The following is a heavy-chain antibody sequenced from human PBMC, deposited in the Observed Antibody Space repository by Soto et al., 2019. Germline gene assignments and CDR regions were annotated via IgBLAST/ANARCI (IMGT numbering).Heavy chain of an antibody. V-gene: IGHV3-9*01. CDR1: GFTFDDYA. CDR3: AKFARSGWNYYYGMDV. Sequence: EVQLVESGGGLVQPGRSLRVSCAASGFTFDDYAMHWVRQAPGKGREWVSGISWNSGSIGYADSVKGRFTISRDNAKNSLYLQMNSLRAEDTALYYCAKFARSGWNYYYGMDVWGQGTTVTVSS. CDR2: ISWNSGSI. D-gene: IGHD6-19*01. J-gene: IGHJ6*02.